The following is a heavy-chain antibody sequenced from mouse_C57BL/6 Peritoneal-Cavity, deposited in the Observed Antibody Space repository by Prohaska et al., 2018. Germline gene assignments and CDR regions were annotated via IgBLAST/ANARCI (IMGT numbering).Heavy chain of an antibody. CDR3: ARSDITTVVADY. Sequence: MSCKASGYTFTSYTMHWVKQRPGQGLEWIGYINPSSGYTXYNQKCKDKATLTADKSSSTAYMQLSSLTSEDSAVYYCARSDITTVVADYWGQGTTLTVSS. V-gene: IGHV1-4*01. CDR2: INPSSGYT. J-gene: IGHJ2*01. D-gene: IGHD1-1*01. CDR1: GYTFTSYT.